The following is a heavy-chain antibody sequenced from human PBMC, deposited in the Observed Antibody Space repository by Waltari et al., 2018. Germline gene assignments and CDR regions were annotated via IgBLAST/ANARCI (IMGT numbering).Heavy chain of an antibody. V-gene: IGHV5-51*01. J-gene: IGHJ4*02. CDR2: VYPGNTDR. Sequence: EVQLVQSGAEMKKPGESLKISCQGSGYNFSNYWIGWVRQMPGKGLEWMGIVYPGNTDRRYSPSFQGRVAISADTSTKSASLYWSSLKTADTAIYYCARGDGANWGQGTLVTVSS. D-gene: IGHD3-10*01. CDR3: ARGDGAN. CDR1: GYNFSNYW.